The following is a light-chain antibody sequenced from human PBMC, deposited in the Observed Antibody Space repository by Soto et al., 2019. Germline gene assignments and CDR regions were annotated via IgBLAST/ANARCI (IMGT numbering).Light chain of an antibody. CDR3: EQTYSTPVT. CDR2: AAS. V-gene: IGKV1-39*01. Sequence: DIQMTQSPSSLSASVGDRVTVTCRTSQNIYNYLNWYQQKPEKAPKLLIYAASSVQSGVPLRFSGTGSGTDFTLTISSLQPEDFATYYCEQTYSTPVTFGQGTRLDVK. J-gene: IGKJ5*01. CDR1: QNIYNY.